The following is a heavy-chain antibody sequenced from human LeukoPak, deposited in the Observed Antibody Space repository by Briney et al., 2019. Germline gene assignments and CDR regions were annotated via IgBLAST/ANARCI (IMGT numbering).Heavy chain of an antibody. D-gene: IGHD3-10*01. J-gene: IGHJ4*02. Sequence: GGSLRPSCAASGFTFSDYYMSWIRQAPGKGLEWVSYISSSGSTIYYADSVKGRFTISRDNAKNSLYLQMNSLRAEDTAVYYCAREAGYYYGSGSYLGYFDYWGERTLVTVSS. CDR2: ISSSGSTI. V-gene: IGHV3-11*01. CDR3: AREAGYYYGSGSYLGYFDY. CDR1: GFTFSDYY.